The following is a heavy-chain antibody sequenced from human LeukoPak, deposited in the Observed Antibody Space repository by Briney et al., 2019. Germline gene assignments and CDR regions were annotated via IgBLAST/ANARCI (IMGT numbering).Heavy chain of an antibody. J-gene: IGHJ4*02. CDR1: GYSFVGYG. Sequence: ASVKVSCKACGYSFVGYGITWVRQAPGQGLEWMGWFNPENGNTNYAQKVQGRVTMTADTSTSTSYMELRSLRSDDTAVYYCAREHSSSCDQFDYWGQGTLVTVSS. D-gene: IGHD6-13*01. V-gene: IGHV1-18*01. CDR2: FNPENGNT. CDR3: AREHSSSCDQFDY.